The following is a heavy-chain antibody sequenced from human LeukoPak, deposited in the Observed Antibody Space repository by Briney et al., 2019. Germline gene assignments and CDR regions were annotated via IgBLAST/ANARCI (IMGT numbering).Heavy chain of an antibody. Sequence: SLILSCAASGFTFSDYYMSWILQAPGKGLVWVSYIISSSSYTDYADSVKGRFTISRDNAKNSLYLQMNSLRAEDTAVYYCTRTMVRGVIADYWGKGTLVTVSS. D-gene: IGHD3-10*01. CDR2: IISSSSYT. CDR3: TRTMVRGVIADY. V-gene: IGHV3-11*03. CDR1: GFTFSDYY. J-gene: IGHJ4*02.